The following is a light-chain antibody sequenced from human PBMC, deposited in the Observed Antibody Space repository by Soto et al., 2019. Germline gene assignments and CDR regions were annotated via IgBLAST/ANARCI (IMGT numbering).Light chain of an antibody. Sequence: EIVLTQSPATLSLSPGERATLSCRASQSLSSYLAWYQQKPGQAPRLLIYDASNRATDIPARFSGSGSGTDFTLTISSLEPEDFAIYFCQHRYNWPLTFGGGTKVEIK. CDR2: DAS. CDR1: QSLSSY. V-gene: IGKV3-11*01. J-gene: IGKJ4*01. CDR3: QHRYNWPLT.